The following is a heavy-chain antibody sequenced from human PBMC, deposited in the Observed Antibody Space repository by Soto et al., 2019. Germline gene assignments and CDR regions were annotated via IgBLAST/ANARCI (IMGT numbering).Heavy chain of an antibody. V-gene: IGHV2-70*01. CDR1: GFSLSTSGMC. J-gene: IGHJ6*02. Sequence: VSGPTLVNPTQTLTLTCTFSGFSLSTSGMCVSWIRQPPGKALEWLALIDWDDDKYYSTSLKTRLTISKDTSKNQVVLTMTNMDPVDTATYYCARIQLERRAVPFYGMDVWGQGTTVTVSS. CDR3: ARIQLERRAVPFYGMDV. D-gene: IGHD1-1*01. CDR2: IDWDDDK.